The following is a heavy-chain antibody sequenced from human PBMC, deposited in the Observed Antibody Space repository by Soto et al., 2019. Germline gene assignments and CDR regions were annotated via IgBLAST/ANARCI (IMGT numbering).Heavy chain of an antibody. D-gene: IGHD2-15*01. J-gene: IGHJ4*02. CDR3: ARGQYCSGGSCYSEPFTY. V-gene: IGHV4-30-2*01. CDR2: IHHSGRT. Sequence: PSETLSLTCTVSGDSITSGGYLWTWIRQPPGQGLEWLGHIHHSGRTYYSPSLKSRVTISMDGSNNRFSLRLTSVTAADTAVYYCARGQYCSGGSCYSEPFTYWGQGTTVTV. CDR1: GDSITSGGYL.